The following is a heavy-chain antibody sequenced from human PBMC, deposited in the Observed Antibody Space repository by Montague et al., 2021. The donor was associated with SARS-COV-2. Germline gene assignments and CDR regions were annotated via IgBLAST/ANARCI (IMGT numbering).Heavy chain of an antibody. Sequence: PALVKPTQTLTLTCTFSGFSLSTSGMCVSWIRQPPGKALEWLARIDWDDDEYYSTSLKTRLTISKGTSKNQVVLTMTNMDPVDTATYYCARMTVAGIPFDYWGQGTLVTVSS. CDR1: GFSLSTSGMC. V-gene: IGHV2-70*11. CDR3: ARMTVAGIPFDY. CDR2: IDWDDDE. J-gene: IGHJ4*02. D-gene: IGHD6-19*01.